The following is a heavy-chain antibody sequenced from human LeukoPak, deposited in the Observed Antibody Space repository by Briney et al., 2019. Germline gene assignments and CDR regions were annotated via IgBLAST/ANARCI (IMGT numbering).Heavy chain of an antibody. Sequence: PERLSLTRTLSVGSLTRYNSSSISQPPRGGLGRIGYIYYTVSTHNTPSLKSRVTISVDTSRNQFSLKLSSVTAADTAVYYCARRVAAAAGDLGAFDIWGQGTMVTVSS. J-gene: IGHJ3*02. CDR2: IYYTVST. D-gene: IGHD6-13*01. CDR3: ARRVAAAAGDLGAFDI. CDR1: VGSLTRYN. V-gene: IGHV4-59*08.